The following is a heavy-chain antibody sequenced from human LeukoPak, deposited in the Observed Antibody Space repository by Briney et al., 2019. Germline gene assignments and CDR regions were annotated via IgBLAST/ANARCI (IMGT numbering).Heavy chain of an antibody. V-gene: IGHV4-30-2*01. CDR3: ARLRFAQHAFDY. CDR2: IYHSGST. D-gene: IGHD3-3*01. Sequence: KSSQTLSLTCTVSGGSISSGGYYWSWIRQPPGKGLEWIGYIYHSGSTYYNPSLKSRVTISVDTSKNQFSLKLSSVTAADTAVYYCARLRFAQHAFDYWGQGTLVTVSS. CDR1: GGSISSGGYY. J-gene: IGHJ4*02.